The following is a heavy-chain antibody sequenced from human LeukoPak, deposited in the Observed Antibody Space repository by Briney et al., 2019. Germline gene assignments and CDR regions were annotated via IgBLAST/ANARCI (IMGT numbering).Heavy chain of an antibody. CDR3: ASSDYDLIDDYYYYGMDV. Sequence: PSETLSLTCTVSGGSISSSTHCWSWVRQPPGKGLEWIGCMYYSGNTYYSSSLKGRVTISLDTPKNQFSLKLSSVTAADTAVYYCASSDYDLIDDYYYYGMDVWGQGTTVTVSS. CDR1: GGSISSSTHC. J-gene: IGHJ6*02. D-gene: IGHD5-12*01. CDR2: MYYSGNT. V-gene: IGHV4-39*01.